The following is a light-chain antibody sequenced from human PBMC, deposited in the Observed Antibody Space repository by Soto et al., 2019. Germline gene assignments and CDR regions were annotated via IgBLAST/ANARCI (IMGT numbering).Light chain of an antibody. J-gene: IGLJ1*01. CDR3: CLYVGATTYV. V-gene: IGLV2-23*01. CDR2: EGI. CDR1: SSTVGGFNV. Sequence: QSALTQPASVSGSPGQSITISCTGTSSTVGGFNVVSWYQQHPGKAPKVIIYEGIKRPSGVSNRFSGSNSGSTASLTISGLQAEEEADYYCCLYVGATTYVFGTGTKLTAL.